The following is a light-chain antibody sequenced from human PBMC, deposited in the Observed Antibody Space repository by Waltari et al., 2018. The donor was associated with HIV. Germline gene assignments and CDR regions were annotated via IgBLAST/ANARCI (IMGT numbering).Light chain of an antibody. CDR3: SSYTSSSTYV. CDR2: EVS. CDR1: SSDVGGYNY. Sequence: QSALTPPASVSGSPGQSLSLSSSGTSSDVGGYNYVPWYQQHPGKAPKLMIYEVSNRPSGVSNRFSGSKSGNTASLTISGLQAEDEADYYCSSYTSSSTYVFGTGTKVTVL. V-gene: IGLV2-14*01. J-gene: IGLJ1*01.